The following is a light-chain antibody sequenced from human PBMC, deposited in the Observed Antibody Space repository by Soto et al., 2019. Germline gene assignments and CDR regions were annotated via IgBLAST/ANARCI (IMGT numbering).Light chain of an antibody. Sequence: QSVLTQPASVSGSPGQSITISCTGTSSDIGGHDDVSWYQQHPGKVPKLLIYGVTDRPSGVSNRFSGSKSGNVASLTISRLQDEDEADYYCCSYTSYLTPYVLGTGTKVTVL. CDR3: CSYTSYLTPYV. CDR2: GVT. V-gene: IGLV2-14*03. CDR1: SSDIGGHDD. J-gene: IGLJ1*01.